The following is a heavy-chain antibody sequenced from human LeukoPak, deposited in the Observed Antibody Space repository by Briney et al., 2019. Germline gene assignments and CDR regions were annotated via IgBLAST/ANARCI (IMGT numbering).Heavy chain of an antibody. Sequence: PSETLSLTCTVSGGYIITSGHYWGWIRQPPGKGLEWIGSVYYTGVTSTNPFFRSRMSLSVDTSKNQFPLNLTSVTAADAAVYYCARERSSSGGHNWFDPWGQGTLVTVSS. CDR3: ARERSSSGGHNWFDP. V-gene: IGHV4-39*06. D-gene: IGHD4-23*01. CDR2: VYYTGVT. J-gene: IGHJ5*02. CDR1: GGYIITSGHY.